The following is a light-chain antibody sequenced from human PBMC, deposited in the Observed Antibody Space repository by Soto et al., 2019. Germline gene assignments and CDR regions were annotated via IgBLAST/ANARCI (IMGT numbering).Light chain of an antibody. CDR2: DAS. Sequence: DIQMTQSPSTLSASVGDRVTITCRASQYINIYLAWYQQKPGKAPKLLIYDASNLESGVPSRFSGSGSGTEFTLPISSLQPDNFATFYCQQYYSYSPYSFGQGTNLEI. CDR1: QYINIY. V-gene: IGKV1-5*01. J-gene: IGKJ2*01. CDR3: QQYYSYSPYS.